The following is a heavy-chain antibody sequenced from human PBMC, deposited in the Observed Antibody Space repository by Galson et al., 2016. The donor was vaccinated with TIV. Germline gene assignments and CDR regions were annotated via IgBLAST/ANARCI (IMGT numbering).Heavy chain of an antibody. Sequence: SLNELVIHWVRQAPGKGLEWMGGFDPEVSKTVYAQMLQGRVTMAADTSRNTAYMELNNLTSDDTAVYYCATVAWFPGLSLDSWGQGTLVTVSS. CDR2: FDPEVSKT. CDR1: SLNELV. CDR3: ATVAWFPGLSLDS. J-gene: IGHJ4*02. D-gene: IGHD3-22*01. V-gene: IGHV1-24*01.